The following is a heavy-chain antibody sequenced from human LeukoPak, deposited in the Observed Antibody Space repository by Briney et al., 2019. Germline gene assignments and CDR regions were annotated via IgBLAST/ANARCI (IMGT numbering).Heavy chain of an antibody. CDR2: FYYSGST. J-gene: IGHJ2*01. V-gene: IGHV4-31*03. CDR1: GGSISSGGYY. CDR3: ARGPHYDILTGYNWYFDL. D-gene: IGHD3-9*01. Sequence: SETLSLTCIVSGGSISSGGYYWSWIRQHPGKGLEWIGYFYYSGSTYYNPSLKSRVTISVDTSKNQFSLTLSSVTAADTAVYYCARGPHYDILTGYNWYFDLWGRGTLVTVSS.